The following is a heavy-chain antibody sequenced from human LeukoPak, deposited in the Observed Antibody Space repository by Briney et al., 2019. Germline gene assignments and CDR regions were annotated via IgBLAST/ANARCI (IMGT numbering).Heavy chain of an antibody. CDR1: GFTFSNYV. CDR3: ARTYYDILTGYYYYYGMDV. Sequence: PGGSLRLSCAASGFTFSNYVMHWVHQAPGKVVEWVAVIWFDGSNKYYADSAKGRFTISRDNSQNALYLQMNSLRAEDTAVYYCARTYYDILTGYYYYYGMDVWGQGTTVTVSS. V-gene: IGHV3-33*03. D-gene: IGHD3-9*01. CDR2: IWFDGSNK. J-gene: IGHJ6*02.